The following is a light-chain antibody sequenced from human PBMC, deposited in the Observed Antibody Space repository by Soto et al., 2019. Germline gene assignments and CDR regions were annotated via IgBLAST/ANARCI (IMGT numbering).Light chain of an antibody. CDR3: AAWDDRVSGYV. J-gene: IGLJ1*01. CDR1: SSNIGSSY. V-gene: IGLV1-47*02. Sequence: QSVLTQPPSTSGTPGQRVTISCSGSSSNIGSSYVFWFQHLPGTAPKLLMYNNNQRPSGVPDRVSASKSGTSASLAISGLRSEDEDDYYSAAWDDRVSGYVFGTGTKVTVL. CDR2: NNN.